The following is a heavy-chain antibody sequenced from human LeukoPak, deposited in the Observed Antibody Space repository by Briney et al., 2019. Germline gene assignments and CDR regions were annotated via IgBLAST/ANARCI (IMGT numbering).Heavy chain of an antibody. CDR3: ARGRLPMVRGVMYNWFDP. V-gene: IGHV1-69*05. CDR1: GGTFSSYA. CDR2: IIPIFGTA. Sequence: GSSVKVSCKASGGTFSSYAISWVRQAPGQGLEWMGGIIPIFGTANYAQKFQGRVTMTRDTSISTAYMELSRLRSDDTAVYYCARGRLPMVRGVMYNWFDPWGQGTLVTVSS. J-gene: IGHJ5*02. D-gene: IGHD3-10*01.